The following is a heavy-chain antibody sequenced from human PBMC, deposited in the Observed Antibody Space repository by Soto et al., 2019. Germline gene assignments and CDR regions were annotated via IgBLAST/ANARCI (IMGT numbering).Heavy chain of an antibody. V-gene: IGHV4-31*03. J-gene: IGHJ5*02. D-gene: IGHD3-3*01. Sequence: QVQLQESGPGLVKPSQTLSLTCTVSGGSISSGDYYWSWFRQHPGKGLEWIGYIYYSGSPYYTPSLQTRGTISVATATNPVSLKPSSVPAADTAVYYCARWWSGSRQGFDPWGQGTLVTVSS. CDR3: ARWWSGSRQGFDP. CDR2: IYYSGSP. CDR1: GGSISSGDYY.